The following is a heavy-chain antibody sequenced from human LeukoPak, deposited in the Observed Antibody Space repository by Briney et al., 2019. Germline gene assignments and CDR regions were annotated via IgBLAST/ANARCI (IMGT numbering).Heavy chain of an antibody. CDR2: ISGSGGST. J-gene: IGHJ4*02. CDR3: ARRPPVRDYYDSSGSHYFDY. V-gene: IGHV3-23*01. D-gene: IGHD3-22*01. Sequence: GGSLRLSCAASGFTFSSYAMSWVRQAPGKGLEWVSAISGSGGSTYYADSVKGRFTISRDNSKNTLYLQVNSLRAEDTAVYYCARRPPVRDYYDSSGSHYFDYWGQGTLVTVSS. CDR1: GFTFSSYA.